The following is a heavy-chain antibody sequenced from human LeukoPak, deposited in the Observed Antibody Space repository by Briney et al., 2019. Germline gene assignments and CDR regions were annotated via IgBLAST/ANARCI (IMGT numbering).Heavy chain of an antibody. Sequence: PSETLSLTCAVYGGSFSAYYWSWIRQPPGKGLEWIVEINHSGSTNYNPSLKSRVTISVDTSRNQFSLKVSSVTAADTAVYYCARSERSGIYFDYWGQGTLFTVSS. CDR1: GGSFSAYY. D-gene: IGHD6-13*01. CDR2: INHSGST. V-gene: IGHV4-34*01. J-gene: IGHJ4*02. CDR3: ARSERSGIYFDY.